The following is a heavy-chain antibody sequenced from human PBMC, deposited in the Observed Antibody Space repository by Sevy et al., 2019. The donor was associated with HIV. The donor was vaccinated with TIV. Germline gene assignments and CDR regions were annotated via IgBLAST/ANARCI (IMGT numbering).Heavy chain of an antibody. J-gene: IGHJ6*02. CDR1: GGSISSYY. V-gene: IGHV4-4*07. D-gene: IGHD3-10*01. CDR2: IYTSGST. CDR3: ARGGYYYGSGSYQNYYYYGMDV. Sequence: SETLSLTCTVSGGSISSYYWSWIRQPAGKGLEWIGPIYTSGSTNYNPSLKSRVTMSVDTSKNQFSLKLSSVTAADTAVYYCARGGYYYGSGSYQNYYYYGMDVWGQGTTVTVSS.